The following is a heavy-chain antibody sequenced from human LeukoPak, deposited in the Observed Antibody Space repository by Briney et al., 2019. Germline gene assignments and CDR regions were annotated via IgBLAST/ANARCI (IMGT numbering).Heavy chain of an antibody. Sequence: ASVKVSCKVSGYTFTGYYMHWVRQAPGQGLEWMGWISAYNGNTNYAQKLQGRVTMTTDTSTSTAYMELRSLRSDDTAVYYCAKNGSGSYLDDYWGQGTLVTVSS. CDR1: GYTFTGYY. CDR2: ISAYNGNT. CDR3: AKNGSGSYLDDY. J-gene: IGHJ4*02. D-gene: IGHD1-26*01. V-gene: IGHV1-18*04.